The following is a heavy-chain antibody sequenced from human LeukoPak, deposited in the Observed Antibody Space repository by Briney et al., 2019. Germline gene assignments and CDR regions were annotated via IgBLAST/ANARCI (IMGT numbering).Heavy chain of an antibody. CDR1: GYTFTGYY. J-gene: IGHJ5*02. V-gene: IGHV1-2*02. D-gene: IGHD1-26*01. CDR3: ARGALVTRRVQVGATSAWFDP. Sequence: ASVKVSCKASGYTFTGYYMHWVRQAPGQGLEWMGWINPNSGGTNYAQKFQGRVTMTRDTSISTAYMELSRLRSDDTAVYYCARGALVTRRVQVGATSAWFDPWGQGTLVTVSS. CDR2: INPNSGGT.